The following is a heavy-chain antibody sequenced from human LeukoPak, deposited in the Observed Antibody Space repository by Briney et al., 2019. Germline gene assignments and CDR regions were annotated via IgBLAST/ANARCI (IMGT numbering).Heavy chain of an antibody. CDR1: VYTFTSYG. D-gene: IGHD4-11*01. J-gene: IGHJ4*02. CDR3: ARDLTDYSNYPYYFDY. V-gene: IGHV1-18*01. CDR2: ISAYNGNT. Sequence: GASVKVSCKASVYTFTSYGISWVRQAPGQELEWMGWISAYNGNTNYAQKLQGSATMTPDTSTNTAYMELRSLRSDDTAVYYCARDLTDYSNYPYYFDYWGQGTLVTVSS.